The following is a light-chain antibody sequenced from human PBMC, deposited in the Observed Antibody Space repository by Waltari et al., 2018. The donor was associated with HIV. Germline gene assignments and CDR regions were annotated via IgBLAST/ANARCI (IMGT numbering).Light chain of an antibody. CDR1: QNVIFGSDNKNH. CDR2: WAA. Sequence: DIVLTQSPDSLAVSLGERATINCKSSQNVIFGSDNKNHLAWYKQKPGQPPKLRIYWAAAREAGGPDRCSGSGSGTDFTLTIASLQAEDVAVYYCQQYRGTPHSFGQGTKLEIK. CDR3: QQYRGTPHS. J-gene: IGKJ2*03. V-gene: IGKV4-1*01.